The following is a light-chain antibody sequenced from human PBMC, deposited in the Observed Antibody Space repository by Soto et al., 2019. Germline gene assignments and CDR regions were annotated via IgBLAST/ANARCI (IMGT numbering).Light chain of an antibody. V-gene: IGLV2-14*01. CDR3: SSYTSSSTLGVV. J-gene: IGLJ2*01. CDR1: SSDVGGYNY. CDR2: EVS. Sequence: QSVLTQPASVSGSPGQSITISCTGTSSDVGGYNYVPWYQQHPGKAPKLMIYEVSNRPSGVSNRFSGSKSGNTASLTISGLQAEDEADYYCSSYTSSSTLGVVFGGGTQLTVL.